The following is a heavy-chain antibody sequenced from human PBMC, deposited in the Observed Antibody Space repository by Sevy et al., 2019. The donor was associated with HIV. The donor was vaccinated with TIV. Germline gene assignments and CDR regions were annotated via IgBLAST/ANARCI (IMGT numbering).Heavy chain of an antibody. V-gene: IGHV3-7*01. J-gene: IGHJ5*02. D-gene: IGHD4-17*01. CDR2: IKPDGSDK. CDR1: GFTFSKYR. CDR3: ARVIDYGELGNWFDH. Sequence: GGSLRLSCAASGFTFSKYRMSWVRQAPGKGLEWVANIKPDGSDKYYVDSLKGRFTIYRDNAKNSLYLEMNNLGAEDTAVYYCARVIDYGELGNWFDHWGQGTLVTVSS.